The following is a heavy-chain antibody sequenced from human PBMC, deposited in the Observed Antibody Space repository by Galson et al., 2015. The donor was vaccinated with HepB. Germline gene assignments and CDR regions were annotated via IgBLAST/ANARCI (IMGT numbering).Heavy chain of an antibody. D-gene: IGHD3-3*02. V-gene: IGHV1-2*06. CDR2: INPNSGGT. CDR3: TSLTFLEGYYYYYGMDV. Sequence: SVKVSCKASGYTFTGYYMHWVRQAPGQGLEWMGRINPNSGGTNYAQKFQGRVTMTRDTSISTAYMELSRLRSDDTAVYYCTSLTFLEGYYYYYGMDVWGRGTTVTVSS. CDR1: GYTFTGYY. J-gene: IGHJ6*02.